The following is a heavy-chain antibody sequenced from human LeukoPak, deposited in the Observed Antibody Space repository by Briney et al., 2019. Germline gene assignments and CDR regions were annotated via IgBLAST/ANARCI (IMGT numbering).Heavy chain of an antibody. J-gene: IGHJ4*02. CDR1: GFTFSGST. V-gene: IGHV3-73*01. CDR2: IRSKADSYAT. D-gene: IGHD6-13*01. Sequence: GGSLKLSCAASGFTFSGSTMHWVRQASGKGLEWLGQIRSKADSYATAYAASVKGRFTISRDDSKNTAYLQMNSLKTEDTAVYYCTAAAAGDYWGQGTLVTVSS. CDR3: TAAAAGDY.